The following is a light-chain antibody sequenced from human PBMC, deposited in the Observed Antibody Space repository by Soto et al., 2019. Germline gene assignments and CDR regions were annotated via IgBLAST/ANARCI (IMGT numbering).Light chain of an antibody. Sequence: EIVLTQSPGTLSLSPGESTTLSCRASQSVGNNYLAWYQQKPGQAPRLLIYNAFNRATGIPGRFSGSGSGTDFTLTITRLEPEDFAVYYCHQYAYSPQTFGQRTRLEIK. CDR2: NAF. V-gene: IGKV3-20*01. CDR3: HQYAYSPQT. CDR1: QSVGNNY. J-gene: IGKJ5*01.